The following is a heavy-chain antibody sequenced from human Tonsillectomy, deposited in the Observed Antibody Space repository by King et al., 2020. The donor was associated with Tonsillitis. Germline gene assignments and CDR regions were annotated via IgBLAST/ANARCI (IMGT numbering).Heavy chain of an antibody. V-gene: IGHV3-21*01. Sequence: VQLVESGGGLVKPGGSLRLSCAASGFTLSSYSMNWVRQAPGEGLEWVSSISSSSSHIYYADSVKGRFTISRDNAKNSLYLQVNSLRVEDTAVYYCARVGIFNMYYYGMDVWGQGTTVTVSS. CDR3: ARVGIFNMYYYGMDV. CDR2: ISSSSSHI. D-gene: IGHD1-14*01. J-gene: IGHJ6*02. CDR1: GFTLSSYS.